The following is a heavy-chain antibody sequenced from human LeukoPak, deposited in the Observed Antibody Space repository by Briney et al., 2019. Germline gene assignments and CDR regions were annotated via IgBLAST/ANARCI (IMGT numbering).Heavy chain of an antibody. V-gene: IGHV3-11*06. CDR3: ARGPYSYNYDIPVDYFDY. CDR1: GFTFSDYY. J-gene: IGHJ4*02. Sequence: GGSLRLTCAASGFTFSDYYMSWIRQAPGKGLEWVPYISSSSSYTNYADSVKGRFTISRDNAKNSLYLQMNSLRAEDTAVYYCARGPYSYNYDIPVDYFDYWGQGTLVTVSS. CDR2: ISSSSSYT. D-gene: IGHD3-9*01.